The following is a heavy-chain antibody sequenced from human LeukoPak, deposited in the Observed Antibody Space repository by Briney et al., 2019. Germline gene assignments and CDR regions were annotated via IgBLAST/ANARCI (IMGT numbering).Heavy chain of an antibody. CDR2: IKQDGSEK. J-gene: IGHJ4*02. D-gene: IGHD6-6*01. CDR3: ARDILTIEYSSATGMFDY. V-gene: IGHV3-7*01. Sequence: PGGSLRLSCAASGFTFSNYWMSWVRQAPGKGVEWVANIKQDGSEKYYVDSVKGRFTISRDNAKNSLYLQMNSLRAEDTAVYYCARDILTIEYSSATGMFDYWGQGTLVTVSS. CDR1: GFTFSNYW.